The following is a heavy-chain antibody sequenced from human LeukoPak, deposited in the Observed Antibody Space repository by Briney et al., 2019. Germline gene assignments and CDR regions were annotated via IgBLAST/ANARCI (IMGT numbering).Heavy chain of an antibody. CDR1: GFTFSSYW. D-gene: IGHD6-19*01. CDR2: INSDGSST. J-gene: IGHJ5*02. Sequence: GGSLRLSCAASGFTFSSYWMHWVRQAPGKGLVWVSRINSDGSSTSYADSVEGRFTISRDNAKNTLYLQMNSLRAEDTAVYYCARESPKQWLVFENWFDPWGQGTLVTVSS. V-gene: IGHV3-74*01. CDR3: ARESPKQWLVFENWFDP.